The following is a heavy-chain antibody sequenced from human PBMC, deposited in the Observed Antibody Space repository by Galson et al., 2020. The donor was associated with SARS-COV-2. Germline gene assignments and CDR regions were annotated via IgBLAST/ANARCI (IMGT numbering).Heavy chain of an antibody. D-gene: IGHD3-22*01. CDR1: GGSISSYY. J-gene: IGHJ3*02. V-gene: IGHV4-59*13. CDR3: ARVQVRTLTYYYDSSGPEGSGAFDI. CDR2: IYYSGST. Sequence: SETLSLTCTVSGGSISSYYWSWIRQPPGKGLEWIGYIYYSGSTNYNPSLKSRVTISVDTSKNQFSLKLSSVTAADTAVYYCARVQVRTLTYYYDSSGPEGSGAFDIWGQGTMVTVSS.